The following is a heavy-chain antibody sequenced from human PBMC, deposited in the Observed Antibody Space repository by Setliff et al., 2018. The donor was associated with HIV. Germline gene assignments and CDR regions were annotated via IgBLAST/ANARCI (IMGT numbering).Heavy chain of an antibody. CDR1: GGSVSSTSNY. Sequence: PSETLSLTCSVSGGSVSSTSNYWGWIRQPPGKGLEWIGSIYYSGSTYYNPSLKSRVTVSVDTSKNQFSLKLSSVTAADTAVYYCARVQVGGYNFYFDYWGQGTLVTVSS. V-gene: IGHV4-39*01. J-gene: IGHJ4*02. CDR2: IYYSGST. CDR3: ARVQVGGYNFYFDY. D-gene: IGHD5-12*01.